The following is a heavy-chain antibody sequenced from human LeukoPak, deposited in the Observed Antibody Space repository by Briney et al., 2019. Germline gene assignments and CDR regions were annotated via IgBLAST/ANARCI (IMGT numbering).Heavy chain of an antibody. CDR3: AREVPLTNYWYFDL. J-gene: IGHJ2*01. CDR2: VSPYNGNT. Sequence: ASVKVSCKTSGYTFTDYDITWVRQAPGQGLEWMGRVSPYNGNTYYSQRFQDRVIITKDTSTGTAYMDLRDLRTDDTAMYYCAREVPLTNYWYFDLWGRGTLVTVSS. CDR1: GYTFTDYD. D-gene: IGHD4/OR15-4a*01. V-gene: IGHV1-18*01.